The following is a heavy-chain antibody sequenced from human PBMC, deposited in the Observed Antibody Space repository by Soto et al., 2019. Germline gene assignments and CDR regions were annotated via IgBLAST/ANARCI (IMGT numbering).Heavy chain of an antibody. CDR3: VRILTGTTN. CDR2: IYSGGST. V-gene: IGHV3-53*01. Sequence: GGSLRLSCAASGFTVSSNYMNWVRQAPGKGLEWVSVIYSGGSTYYADSMKGRFTISRDNAKNSLYLQMNSLRDEDTAVYYCVRILTGTTNWGQGTLVTVSS. J-gene: IGHJ4*02. CDR1: GFTVSSNY. D-gene: IGHD1-20*01.